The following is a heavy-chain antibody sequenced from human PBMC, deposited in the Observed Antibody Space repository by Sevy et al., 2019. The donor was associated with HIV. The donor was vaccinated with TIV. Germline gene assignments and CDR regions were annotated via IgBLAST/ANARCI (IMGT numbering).Heavy chain of an antibody. CDR3: ATRTLSSSFYYYYGMDV. CDR1: GFTFSSYT. D-gene: IGHD6-13*01. V-gene: IGHV3-23*01. Sequence: GGSLRLSCAASGFTFSSYTMSWVRQAPGKGLEWVSAISGSGRYTYYADSVKGRFTLSRDNSKNTLYLQMNSLRAEDTAVYYCATRTLSSSFYYYYGMDVWGQGTTVTVSS. CDR2: ISGSGRYT. J-gene: IGHJ6*02.